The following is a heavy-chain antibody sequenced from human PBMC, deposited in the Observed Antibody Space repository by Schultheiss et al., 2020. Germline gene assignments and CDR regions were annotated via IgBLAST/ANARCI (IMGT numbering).Heavy chain of an antibody. J-gene: IGHJ5*02. Sequence: SGPTLVKPTQTLTLTCTFSGFSLSNARMGVSWIRQPPGKALEWLAHIFSNDEKSYSTSLKSRLTISKDTSKSQVVLTMTNMDPVDTATYYCARSEGAYYDFWSGYFSWFDPWGQGTLVNV. D-gene: IGHD3-3*01. CDR1: GFSLSNARMG. V-gene: IGHV2-26*01. CDR2: IFSNDEK. CDR3: ARSEGAYYDFWSGYFSWFDP.